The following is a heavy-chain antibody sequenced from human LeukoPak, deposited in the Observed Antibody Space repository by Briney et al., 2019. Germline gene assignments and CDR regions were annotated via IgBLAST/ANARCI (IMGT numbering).Heavy chain of an antibody. V-gene: IGHV3-30*01. CDR2: ILSDGSNK. J-gene: IGHJ4*02. CDR3: ARDRPVGVPIAISYDLDS. D-gene: IGHD2-2*02. Sequence: GESLRLSCAASGFTFSSFAIHWVRQAPGKGLEWVAVILSDGSNKFYADSVRGRFTISGDNSKNTLNLQMNSLRPEDTAVYYCARDRPVGVPIAISYDLDSWGQGTLVSVSS. CDR1: GFTFSSFA.